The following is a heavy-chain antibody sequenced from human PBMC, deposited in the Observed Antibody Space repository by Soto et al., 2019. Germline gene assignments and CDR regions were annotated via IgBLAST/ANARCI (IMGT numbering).Heavy chain of an antibody. D-gene: IGHD5-12*01. CDR2: INHSGST. V-gene: IGHV4-34*01. Sequence: SETLSLTCAVYGGSFSGYYWSWIRQPPGKGLEWIGEINHSGSTNYNPSLKSRVTISVDTSKNQFSLKLSSVTAADTAVYYCARLIRATIYYYYYGMDVWGQGTTVTVSS. CDR1: GGSFSGYY. J-gene: IGHJ6*02. CDR3: ARLIRATIYYYYYGMDV.